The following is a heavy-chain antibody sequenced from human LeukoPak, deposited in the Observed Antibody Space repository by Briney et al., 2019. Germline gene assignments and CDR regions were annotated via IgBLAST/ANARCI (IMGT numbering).Heavy chain of an antibody. V-gene: IGHV4-59*01. Sequence: PSETLSLTRTVSGGSISSYYWSWIRQPPGKGLEWIGYIYYSGSTNYNPSLKSRVTISVDTSKNQFSLKLSSVTAADTAVYYCARDLADDYGDYLQGESDYWGQGTLVTVSS. CDR3: ARDLADDYGDYLQGESDY. D-gene: IGHD4-17*01. J-gene: IGHJ4*02. CDR1: GGSISSYY. CDR2: IYYSGST.